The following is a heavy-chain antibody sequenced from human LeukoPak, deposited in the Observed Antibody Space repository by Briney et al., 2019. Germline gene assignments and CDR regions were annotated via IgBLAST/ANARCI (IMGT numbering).Heavy chain of an antibody. CDR1: GGAFSGYY. CDR2: IIHSGST. V-gene: IGHV4-34*01. Sequence: SEALSLTCAVYGGAFSGYYWSWIRQPPGKGLEWIGEIIHSGSTNYNTALKSRVTISVDTSKNQLSLKLSSVTAADTAVYYCARGIRWYSRIWYEYYYYYLDVWGQGTTVTVSS. J-gene: IGHJ6*03. D-gene: IGHD6-13*01. CDR3: ARGIRWYSRIWYEYYYYYLDV.